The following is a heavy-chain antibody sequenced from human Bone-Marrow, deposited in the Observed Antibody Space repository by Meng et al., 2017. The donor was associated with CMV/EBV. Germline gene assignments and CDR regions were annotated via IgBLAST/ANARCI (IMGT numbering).Heavy chain of an antibody. Sequence: SVKVSCKASGSTFSSYAISWVRQAPGQGLEWMGGIIPIFGTANYAQKFQGRVTITTDESTSTAYMELSSLRSEDTAVYYCARDLYCSSTSCFIRYYYYGMDVWGQGTTVTVSS. CDR1: GSTFSSYA. CDR2: IIPIFGTA. J-gene: IGHJ6*02. V-gene: IGHV1-69*05. CDR3: ARDLYCSSTSCFIRYYYYGMDV. D-gene: IGHD2-2*01.